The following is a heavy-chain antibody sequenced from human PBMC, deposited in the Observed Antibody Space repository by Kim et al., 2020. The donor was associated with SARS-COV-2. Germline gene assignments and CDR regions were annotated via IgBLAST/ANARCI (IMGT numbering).Heavy chain of an antibody. CDR3: APRPGAIYASDY. CDR2: ISHSGSDT. CDR1: RFSFNICV. V-gene: IGHV3-23*05. J-gene: IGHJ4*02. Sequence: GGSLRLSCKASRFSFNICVMSWVRQAPGKGLEWVSSISHSGSDTYYADSVKGRFTVSRDNSKDTLYLQMSSLRVEDTAVYYCAPRPGAIYASDYWGQGTLVIVSS. D-gene: IGHD3-16*01.